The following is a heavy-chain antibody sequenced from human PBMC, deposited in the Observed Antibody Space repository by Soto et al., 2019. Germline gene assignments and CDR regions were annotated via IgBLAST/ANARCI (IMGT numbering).Heavy chain of an antibody. D-gene: IGHD2-2*01. CDR3: ARRTSQEDIVVVPAAMRGNWFDP. V-gene: IGHV4-39*01. CDR2: IYYSGST. CDR1: GGSISSSSYY. J-gene: IGHJ5*02. Sequence: SETLSLTCTVSGGSISSSSYYWGWIRQPPGTGLERIGSIYYSGSTYYNPSLKSRVTISVDTSKNQFSLKLSSVTAADTAVYYCARRTSQEDIVVVPAAMRGNWFDPWGQGTLVTVSS.